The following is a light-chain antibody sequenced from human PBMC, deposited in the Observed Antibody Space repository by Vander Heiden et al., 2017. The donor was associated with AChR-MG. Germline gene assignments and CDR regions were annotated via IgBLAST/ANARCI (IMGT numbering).Light chain of an antibody. CDR1: QSVSSSY. Sequence: EIVVTQSPGTLSLSPGERATLSCRASQSVSSSYLAWYQHKPGQAPRLLIYGASSRATGIPDRFSGSGSGTDFTLTISRLEPEDFAVYYCQQYGRSPLTFGGGTKVEIK. CDR3: QQYGRSPLT. J-gene: IGKJ4*01. V-gene: IGKV3-20*01. CDR2: GAS.